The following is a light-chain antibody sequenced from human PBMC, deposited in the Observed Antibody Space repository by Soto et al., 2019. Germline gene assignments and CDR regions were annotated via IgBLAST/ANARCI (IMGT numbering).Light chain of an antibody. V-gene: IGKV1-33*01. CDR1: QDISNY. J-gene: IGKJ1*01. CDR2: DXS. CDR3: QQDEYITRT. Sequence: QIMQSSSSLSASLXDRVTITCVASQDISNYLXXXQQXXGXPPNXXXDDXSNFEKGCPSSFSGSGSATDFTCPIISVQPDYGAKYYCQQDEYITRTFGQGTKVEI.